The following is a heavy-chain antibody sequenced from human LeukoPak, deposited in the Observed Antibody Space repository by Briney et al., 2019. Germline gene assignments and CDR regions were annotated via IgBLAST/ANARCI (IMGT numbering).Heavy chain of an antibody. CDR1: GFTFFSYA. D-gene: IGHD3-10*01. J-gene: IGHJ4*02. CDR3: AKGIYGDFDY. Sequence: GGSLRLSCSTSGFTFFSYAMSWVRQAPGKGLEWVSAIDGSGSSTHFADSVEGRFTISRDNSKNTLYLQMNSLRAEDTAVYYCAKGIYGDFDYWGQGTLVTVSS. V-gene: IGHV3-23*01. CDR2: IDGSGSST.